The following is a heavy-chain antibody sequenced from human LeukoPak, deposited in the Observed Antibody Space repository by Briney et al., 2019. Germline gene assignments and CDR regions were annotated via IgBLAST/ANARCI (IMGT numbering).Heavy chain of an antibody. CDR2: IYSGGST. CDR3: ARGLHSRLYDSSGYYPY. Sequence: GGSLRLSCAASEFSVGSNYMTWVRQAPGKGLEWVSLIYSGGSTYYADSVKGRFTVSRDNAKNSLYLQMKSLRAEDTAIYYCARGLHSRLYDSSGYYPYWGQGTLVTVSS. D-gene: IGHD3-22*01. V-gene: IGHV3-66*01. CDR1: EFSVGSNY. J-gene: IGHJ4*02.